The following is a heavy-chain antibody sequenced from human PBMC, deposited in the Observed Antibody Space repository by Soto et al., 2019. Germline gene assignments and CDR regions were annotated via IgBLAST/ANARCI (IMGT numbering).Heavy chain of an antibody. Sequence: SETLSLTCAVYGGSFSGYYWSWIRQPPGKGLEWIGEINHSGSTNYNPSLKSRVTISVYTSKNQFSLKLSSVTAADTAVYYCARGRYCSGGSCVPFDYWGQGTLVTVSS. CDR3: ARGRYCSGGSCVPFDY. J-gene: IGHJ4*02. D-gene: IGHD2-15*01. V-gene: IGHV4-34*01. CDR1: GGSFSGYY. CDR2: INHSGST.